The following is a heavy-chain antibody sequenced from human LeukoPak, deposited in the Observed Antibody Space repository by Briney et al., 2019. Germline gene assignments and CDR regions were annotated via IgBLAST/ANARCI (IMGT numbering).Heavy chain of an antibody. CDR1: GFTFSSYA. V-gene: IGHV3-23*01. Sequence: PGGSLRLSCAASGFTFSSYAMSWVRQAPGKGLEWVSAISGSGGSTYYADSVKGRFTISRDNSKNTLYLQMNSLRAEDTAVYYCAKDRITIFGVVNSFSPDYWGQGTLVTVSS. CDR3: AKDRITIFGVVNSFSPDY. D-gene: IGHD3-3*01. J-gene: IGHJ4*02. CDR2: ISGSGGST.